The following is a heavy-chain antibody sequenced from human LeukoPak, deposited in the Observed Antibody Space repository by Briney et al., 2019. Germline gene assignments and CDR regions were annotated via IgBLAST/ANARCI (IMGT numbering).Heavy chain of an antibody. J-gene: IGHJ4*02. CDR3: AREVVAVLPDASTNDY. CDR2: ISYDGSDK. CDR1: GFTFSSYA. V-gene: IGHV3-30*04. D-gene: IGHD2-8*01. Sequence: GGSLRLSCAASGFTFSSYAMHWVRQAPGKGLEWVALISYDGSDKYYADTVEGRFTISRDNSKSTVHLQMNSLRTEDTAVYFCAREVVAVLPDASTNDYWGQGALAFVSS.